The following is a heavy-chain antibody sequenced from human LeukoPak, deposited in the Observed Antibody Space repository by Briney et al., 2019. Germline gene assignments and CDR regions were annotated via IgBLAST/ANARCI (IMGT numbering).Heavy chain of an antibody. Sequence: PGGSLRLSCAASGFSFTTYGMHWVRQAPGEGLEWVAYVSYDGRNKQYGDSVKGRFTISRDNSKNMVYLQMNSLTAEDSAVHYCAKGVGLGGMDVWGQGTTVTVSS. J-gene: IGHJ6*02. CDR2: VSYDGRNK. CDR1: GFSFTTYG. CDR3: AKGVGLGGMDV. D-gene: IGHD1-26*01. V-gene: IGHV3-30*02.